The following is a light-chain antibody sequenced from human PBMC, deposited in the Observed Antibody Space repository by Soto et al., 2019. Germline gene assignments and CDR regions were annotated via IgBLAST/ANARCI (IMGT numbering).Light chain of an antibody. V-gene: IGKV1-5*03. J-gene: IGKJ4*01. CDR2: KAA. CDR3: QQHGSSPT. CDR1: QTISSW. Sequence: DIQMTHSPSTLSGYVGDIVTITCRASQTISSWLAWYQQNPGKAPKLLIYKAATLTSGVPSRFSGSGSGTEFTLTISSLQPDDFAVYDCQQHGSSPTFGGGTKVDIK.